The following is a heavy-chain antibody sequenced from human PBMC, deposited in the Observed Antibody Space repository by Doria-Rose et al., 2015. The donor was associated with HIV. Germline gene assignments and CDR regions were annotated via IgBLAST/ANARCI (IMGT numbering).Heavy chain of an antibody. D-gene: IGHD6-13*01. CDR3: ARIKSSRWYHKYYFDF. V-gene: IGHV2-26*01. J-gene: IGHJ4*02. CDR2: IFSDDER. Sequence: QVTLKESDPVLVKPTETLTLTCTVSGVSLSSPGMGVSWIRQPPGKALEWLANIFSDDERSHKTSLKSSLTISRGTSKGQVVLTMTDMDPVDTATYYCARIKSSRWYHKYYFDFWGQGTLVIVSA. CDR1: GVSLSSPGMG.